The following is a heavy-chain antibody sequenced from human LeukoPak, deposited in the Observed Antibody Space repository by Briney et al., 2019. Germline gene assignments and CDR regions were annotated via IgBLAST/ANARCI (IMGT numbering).Heavy chain of an antibody. V-gene: IGHV3-48*04. CDR1: GFTFSSYS. CDR3: ARGRTASDY. D-gene: IGHD4-17*01. Sequence: GGSLRLSCAASGFTFSSYSMNWVRQAPGKGLEWVSYISSSSSTIYYADSVKGRFTISRDNAKNSLYLQMNSLRAEDTAVYYCARGRTASDYWGQGTLVTVPS. CDR2: ISSSSSTI. J-gene: IGHJ4*02.